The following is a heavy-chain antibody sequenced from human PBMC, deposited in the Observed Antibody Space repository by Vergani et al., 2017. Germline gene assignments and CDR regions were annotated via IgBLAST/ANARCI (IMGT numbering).Heavy chain of an antibody. Sequence: QVQLQHWGGGLLKPSETLSLTCVVNGGSFTSYHWTWIRQSPGEGLDWVGDIDHTGRPHYNPSLKSRLTMSVDKSRNQFSLTLNSVTATDTAIYFCARVNTETNGHLYYYYYMDVWGQGTAVTVS. D-gene: IGHD4-11*01. J-gene: IGHJ6*03. CDR3: ARVNTETNGHLYYYYYMDV. CDR2: IDHTGRP. V-gene: IGHV4-34*01. CDR1: GGSFTSYH.